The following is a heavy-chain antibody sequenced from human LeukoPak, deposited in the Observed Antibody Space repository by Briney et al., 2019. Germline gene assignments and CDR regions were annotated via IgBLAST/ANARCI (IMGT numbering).Heavy chain of an antibody. CDR2: IYSGGST. CDR3: ARDDPYSSSWYH. Sequence: GGSLRLSCAASGFTVSSNYMSWVRQAPGEGLEWVSVIYSGGSTYYADSVKGRFTIFRDNSKNTLYLQMNSLRAEDTAVFYCARDDPYSSSWYHWGQGTLVTVSS. CDR1: GFTVSSNY. D-gene: IGHD6-13*01. V-gene: IGHV3-66*01. J-gene: IGHJ5*02.